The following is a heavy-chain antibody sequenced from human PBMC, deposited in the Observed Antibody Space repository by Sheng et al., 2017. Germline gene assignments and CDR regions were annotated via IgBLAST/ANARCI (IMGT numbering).Heavy chain of an antibody. D-gene: IGHD1-1*01. CDR2: IYSGGTT. CDR1: GFFVNSYY. Sequence: EVQLLESGGGVVQPGESLRLSCAISGFFVNSYYMTWVRQAPGKGLEWVSVIYSGGTTYYADSVSGRFTISRDASTNTVYLQMDRLRGDDTAVYYCARDRNWNDGLDVWGQGTTVTVAS. V-gene: IGHV3-66*01. CDR3: ARDRNWNDGLDV. J-gene: IGHJ6*02.